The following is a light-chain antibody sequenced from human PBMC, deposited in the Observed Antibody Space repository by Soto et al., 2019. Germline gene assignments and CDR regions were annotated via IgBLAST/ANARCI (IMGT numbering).Light chain of an antibody. V-gene: IGKV1-39*01. J-gene: IGKJ2*02. Sequence: DIQMTQSPSSLSASVGDRVTIACRASQSISRYLNWYQQKPRKAPKLLIYAASSLQSGVPSRFSGSGTGTDITLTISSLQHEDFATDYCHREGTFGQGTKVDIX. CDR1: QSISRY. CDR2: AAS. CDR3: HREGT.